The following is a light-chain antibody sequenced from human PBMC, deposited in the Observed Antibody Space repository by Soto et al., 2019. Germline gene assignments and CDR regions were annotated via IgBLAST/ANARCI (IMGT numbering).Light chain of an antibody. Sequence: QSVLTQPASVSGSPGQSITISCTGTSSDVGGYNYVSWYQQHPGKAPKLMIYEVSHRPSGVSNRFSGSKSGNTASLTISGLQAEDEADYYCSSYTSSSTLLYVFGTGTKLTVL. V-gene: IGLV2-14*01. J-gene: IGLJ1*01. CDR2: EVS. CDR1: SSDVGGYNY. CDR3: SSYTSSSTLLYV.